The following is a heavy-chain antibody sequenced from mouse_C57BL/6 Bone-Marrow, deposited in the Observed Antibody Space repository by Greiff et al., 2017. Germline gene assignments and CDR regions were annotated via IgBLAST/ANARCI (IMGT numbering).Heavy chain of an antibody. J-gene: IGHJ3*01. V-gene: IGHV1-62-2*01. CDR2: FYPGSGSI. Sequence: VVEPGASVKLSCKASGYTFTEYTIHWVKQRSGQGHEWIGWFYPGSGSIKYNEKFKDKATLTADKSSSTAYMELSRLTSENSAVYFCARHGYMFFAYWGQGTLVTVSA. CDR1: GYTFTEYT. D-gene: IGHD1-3*01. CDR3: ARHGYMFFAY.